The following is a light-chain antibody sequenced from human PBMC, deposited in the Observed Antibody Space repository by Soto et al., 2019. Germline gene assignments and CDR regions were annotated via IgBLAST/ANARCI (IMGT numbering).Light chain of an antibody. V-gene: IGKV3D-15*01. CDR1: QSVSSN. CDR3: QQYGKRPPK. CDR2: GAS. J-gene: IGKJ1*01. Sequence: EIVMTQSPATLSVSPGERATLSCRASQSVSSNLAWYQQKPGQAPRLLIHGASTRATGIPDRFSGSGSGAEFTLTITSLQSEDFAVYYCQQYGKRPPKFGQGTKVEIK.